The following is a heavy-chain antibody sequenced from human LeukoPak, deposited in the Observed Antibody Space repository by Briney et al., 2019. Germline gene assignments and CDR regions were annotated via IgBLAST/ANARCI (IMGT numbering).Heavy chain of an antibody. D-gene: IGHD2-2*01. CDR2: IYTSGST. V-gene: IGHV4-61*02. J-gene: IGHJ6*02. Sequence: SETLSLTWTVSGGSISSGSYYWSWIRQPAGKGLEWIGRIYTSGSTNYNPSLKSRVTISVDTSKNQFSLKLSSVTAADTAVYYCARAPAIVVVPAANYYYYGMDVWGQGTTVTVSS. CDR3: ARAPAIVVVPAANYYYYGMDV. CDR1: GGSISSGSYY.